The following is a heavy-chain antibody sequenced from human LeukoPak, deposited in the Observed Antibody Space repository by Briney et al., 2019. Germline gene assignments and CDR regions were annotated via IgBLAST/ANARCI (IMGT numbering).Heavy chain of an antibody. CDR2: INHSGST. CDR3: ARVTGYGSGWYGY. Sequence: SETLSLTCAVYVGSFSGYYGSWIRQPPGKGLEWIGAINHSGSTNYNPSLKSRVTIAVDTYKNQFSLKLSSVADADTAVYYCARVTGYGSGWYGYWGEGTLVTVSS. CDR1: VGSFSGYY. J-gene: IGHJ4*02. D-gene: IGHD6-19*01. V-gene: IGHV4-34*01.